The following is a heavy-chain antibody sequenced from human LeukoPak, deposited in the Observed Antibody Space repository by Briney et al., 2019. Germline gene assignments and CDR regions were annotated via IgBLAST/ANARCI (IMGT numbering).Heavy chain of an antibody. CDR2: MNHGGGS. D-gene: IGHD3-10*01. V-gene: IGHV4-34*01. Sequence: PSETLSLTCAVYGGSFSEYYWTWIRQSPGKGREWIGEMNHGGGSNYNPSLKSRVTISVDTSKNQFSLRLRSVIAADTAVYYCARGRGRLDYWGQGTLVTISS. J-gene: IGHJ4*02. CDR1: GGSFSEYY. CDR3: ARGRGRLDY.